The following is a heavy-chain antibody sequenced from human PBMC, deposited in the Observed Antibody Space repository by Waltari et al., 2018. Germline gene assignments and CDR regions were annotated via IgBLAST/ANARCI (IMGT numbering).Heavy chain of an antibody. Sequence: QVQLVQSGAEVKKPGSSVKVSCKASGGTFSSYAISWVRQAPGQGLEWMGGIIPIFGTATYAQKFQGRVTITADESTSTAYMELSSLRSEDTAVYYCARAGPFYGDFYWYFDLWGRGTLVTVSS. J-gene: IGHJ2*01. D-gene: IGHD4-17*01. CDR2: IIPIFGTA. CDR1: GGTFSSYA. CDR3: ARAGPFYGDFYWYFDL. V-gene: IGHV1-69*13.